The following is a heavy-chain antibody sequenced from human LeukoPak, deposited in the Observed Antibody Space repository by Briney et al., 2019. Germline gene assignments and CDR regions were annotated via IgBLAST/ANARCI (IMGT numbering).Heavy chain of an antibody. J-gene: IGHJ5*02. V-gene: IGHV1-2*02. CDR2: MNPSSGGT. CDR3: ARDKLGLGELSLYDQ. CDR1: GYTLNGYY. Sequence: ASVKVSCKASGYTLNGYYMHWVRQAPGQGLEWMGWMNPSSGGTKYAQKFQGRVTMTRDTSISTAYMELSRLRYDDTAMYYCARDKLGLGELSLYDQWGQGALVTVFS. D-gene: IGHD3-16*02.